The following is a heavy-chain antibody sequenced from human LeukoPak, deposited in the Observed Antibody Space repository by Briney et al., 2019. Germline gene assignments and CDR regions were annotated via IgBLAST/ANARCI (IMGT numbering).Heavy chain of an antibody. D-gene: IGHD2-15*01. J-gene: IGHJ5*02. CDR1: GFAFSDAW. CDR3: TIWVVRWFDP. CDR2: IKSKIDGGTT. Sequence: PGGSLRLSCAASGFAFSDAWMNWVRQAPGKGLEWVGRIKSKIDGGTTDYAAPVKGRFTISRDDSKDTLYLQMNSLKTEDAAVYYCTIWVVRWFDPWGQGTLVTVSS. V-gene: IGHV3-15*01.